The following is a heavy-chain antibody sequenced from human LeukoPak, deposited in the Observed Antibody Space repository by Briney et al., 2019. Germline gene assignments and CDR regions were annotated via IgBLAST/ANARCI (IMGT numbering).Heavy chain of an antibody. V-gene: IGHV3-33*01. CDR2: IWYDGSNK. J-gene: IGHJ4*02. CDR1: GFTFSSYG. Sequence: PGGSLRLSCAASGFTFSSYGMHWVRQAPGKGLEWVAVIWYDGSNKYYADSVKGRFTISRDNAKNSLYLQMNSLRDEDTAVYYCARDYEGLVWFGKLSYWGQGTLVTVSS. D-gene: IGHD3-10*01. CDR3: ARDYEGLVWFGKLSY.